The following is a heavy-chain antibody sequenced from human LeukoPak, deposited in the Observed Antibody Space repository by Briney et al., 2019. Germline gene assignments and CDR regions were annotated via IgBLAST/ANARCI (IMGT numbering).Heavy chain of an antibody. J-gene: IGHJ4*02. CDR3: ATVNFRSWYLFDY. CDR2: FDPEDGET. Sequence: ASVKVSCKVSGYTLTELSMHWVRQAPGKGLESMGGFDPEDGETIYAQKFQGRVTMTEDTSTDTAYMELSSLRSEDTAVYYCATVNFRSWYLFDYWGQGTLVTVSS. D-gene: IGHD6-13*01. CDR1: GYTLTELS. V-gene: IGHV1-24*01.